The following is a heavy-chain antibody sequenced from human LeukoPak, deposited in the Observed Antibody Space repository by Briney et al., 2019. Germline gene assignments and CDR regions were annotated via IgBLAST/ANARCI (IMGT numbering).Heavy chain of an antibody. CDR1: GGSISSGDYY. Sequence: SETLSLTCTVSGGSISSGDYYWSWIRQPPGKGLEWIGYIYYSGSTYYNPSLKSRVTISVDTSRNQFSLKLSSVTAADTAVYYCAREATYSGYANYGMDVWGQGTTVTVSS. CDR3: AREATYSGYANYGMDV. D-gene: IGHD5-12*01. V-gene: IGHV4-30-4*01. CDR2: IYYSGST. J-gene: IGHJ6*02.